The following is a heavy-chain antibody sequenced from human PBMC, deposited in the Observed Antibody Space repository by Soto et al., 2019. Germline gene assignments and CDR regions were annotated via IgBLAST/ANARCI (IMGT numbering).Heavy chain of an antibody. CDR2: ISAYNGNT. J-gene: IGHJ6*02. CDR1: GYTFTSYG. CDR3: ASDPPHDSWSGYFPSSISGVMDV. V-gene: IGHV1-18*01. Sequence: QVQLVQSGAEVKKPGASVKVSCKASGYTFTSYGISWVRQAPGQGLEWMGWISAYNGNTNYAQKLQGRVTMTTDTSTSAAYMELRSLRSHDTAVYYCASDPPHDSWSGYFPSSISGVMDVWGQGTTVTVSS. D-gene: IGHD3-3*01.